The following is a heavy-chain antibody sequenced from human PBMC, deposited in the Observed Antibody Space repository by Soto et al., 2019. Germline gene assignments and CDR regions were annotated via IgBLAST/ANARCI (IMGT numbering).Heavy chain of an antibody. V-gene: IGHV1-69*01. Sequence: QVQLVQSGAEVKKPGSSVKVSCKTSEGSFSNYAISWVRQAPGQGLEWMGGIVPVFGSVKYAQNFHGRVTLPAEPVKPTAYMGLSSLSTQDTAVYYCASPPHIAGRAGDHYYYYGMDAWGQGTTVTVAS. CDR2: IVPVFGSV. CDR1: EGSFSNYA. CDR3: ASPPHIAGRAGDHYYYYGMDA. J-gene: IGHJ6*02. D-gene: IGHD1-26*01.